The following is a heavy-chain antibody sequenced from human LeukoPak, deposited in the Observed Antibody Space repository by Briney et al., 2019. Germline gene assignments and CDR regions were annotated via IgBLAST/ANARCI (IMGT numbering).Heavy chain of an antibody. V-gene: IGHV3-15*01. CDR1: VFTFSNAW. CDR2: IKSKTDGGTT. J-gene: IGHJ4*02. Sequence: GGSLRLSCADSVFTFSNAWMSWVRQAPGKGLEWVGRIKSKTDGGTTDYAAPVKGRFTISRDDSKNTLYLQMNSLKTEDTAVYYCTTEDTSIAVAGLDYWGQGTLVTVSS. D-gene: IGHD6-19*01. CDR3: TTEDTSIAVAGLDY.